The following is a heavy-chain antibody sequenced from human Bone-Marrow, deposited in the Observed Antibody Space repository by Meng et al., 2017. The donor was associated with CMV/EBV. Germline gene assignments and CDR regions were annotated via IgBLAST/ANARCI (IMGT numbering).Heavy chain of an antibody. CDR1: GGTFSSYA. J-gene: IGHJ3*02. Sequence: SVKVSCKASGGTFSSYAISWVRQAPGQGLEWMGGIIPILGIANYAQKFQGRVTITADKSTSTAYMELSSLRSEDTAVYYCAREVTYCSSTSCSDHAFDIWGQGKRV. V-gene: IGHV1-69*10. D-gene: IGHD2-2*01. CDR3: AREVTYCSSTSCSDHAFDI. CDR2: IIPILGIA.